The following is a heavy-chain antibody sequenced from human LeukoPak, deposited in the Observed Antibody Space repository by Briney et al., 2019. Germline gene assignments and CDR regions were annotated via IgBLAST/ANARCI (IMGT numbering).Heavy chain of an antibody. Sequence: SETLSLTGTVSGGSNSSGGYYWSWIRQPPGKGLEWIGYIYHSGSTYYNPSLKSRVTISVDRSKNQFSLKLGSVTAADTAVYYCARHSEVGYSSGGRGGFDYWGQGTLVTVSS. CDR2: IYHSGST. J-gene: IGHJ4*02. D-gene: IGHD6-19*01. CDR1: GGSNSSGGYY. V-gene: IGHV4-30-2*01. CDR3: ARHSEVGYSSGGRGGFDY.